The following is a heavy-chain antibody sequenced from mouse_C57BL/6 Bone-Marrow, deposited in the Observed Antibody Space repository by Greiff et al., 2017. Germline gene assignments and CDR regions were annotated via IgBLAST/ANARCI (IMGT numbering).Heavy chain of an antibody. Sequence: EVQLVESGGGLVKPGGSLKLSCAASGFTFGSYAMSWVRQTPEKRLEWVATISDGGSYTYYPDNVKGRFTISRDNAKNNLYLQMSHLKSEDTAMYYCARERYDYYAMDYWGQGTSVTGSS. J-gene: IGHJ4*01. CDR2: ISDGGSYT. V-gene: IGHV5-4*01. CDR3: ARERYDYYAMDY. CDR1: GFTFGSYA. D-gene: IGHD2-10*02.